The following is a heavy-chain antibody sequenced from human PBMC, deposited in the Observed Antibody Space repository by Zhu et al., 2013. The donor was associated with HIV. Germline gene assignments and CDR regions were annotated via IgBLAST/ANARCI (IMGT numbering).Heavy chain of an antibody. CDR3: AKNLERLYLLDT. V-gene: IGHV1-2*02. J-gene: IGHJ5*02. CDR2: IKPETGAT. D-gene: IGHD2-2*02. Sequence: QVQLQQSAAEVKKPGTSVRVSCGTSSFSVNPIYVNWVRLVPGQGLQWIGWIKPETGATKYAQKFQDRVTMTTNTSISTAYMELNRLTSDDTAFYYCAKNLERLYLLDTWGQGTLVTVSS. CDR1: SFSVNPIY.